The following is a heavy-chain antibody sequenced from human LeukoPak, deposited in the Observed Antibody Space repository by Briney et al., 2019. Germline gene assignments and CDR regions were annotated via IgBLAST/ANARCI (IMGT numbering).Heavy chain of an antibody. V-gene: IGHV4-59*01. CDR1: GGSISSCY. CDR2: IYYSGST. J-gene: IGHJ6*03. Sequence: SETLSLTCTVSGGSISSCYWSWIRQPPGKGLEWIGYIYYSGSTNYNPSLKSRVTISVDTSKNQFSLKLSSVTAADTAVYYCARNSSSWYDFGDYYYYMDVWGKGTTVTVSS. D-gene: IGHD6-13*01. CDR3: ARNSSSWYDFGDYYYYMDV.